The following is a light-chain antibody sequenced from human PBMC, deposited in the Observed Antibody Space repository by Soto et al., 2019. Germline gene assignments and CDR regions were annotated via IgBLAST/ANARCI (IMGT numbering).Light chain of an antibody. CDR3: QHYNSYSEA. CDR2: KAS. CDR1: RIFSIW. V-gene: IGKV1-5*03. J-gene: IGKJ1*01. Sequence: DIQMTQSPSPFPGSEGARVPITCRPSRIFSIWLAWYQQKPGKAPKLLIYKASTLKSGVPSRFSGSGSGTEFTLTISSLQPDDFATYYCQHYNSYSEAFGQGTKVELK.